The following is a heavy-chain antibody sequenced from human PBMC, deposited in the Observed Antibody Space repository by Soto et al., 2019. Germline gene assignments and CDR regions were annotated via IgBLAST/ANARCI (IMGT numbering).Heavy chain of an antibody. Sequence: SETLSLTCAVYGGSFSGYYWTWIRQPPGTGLEWIGEINHSGSTNYNPSLKSRVTISVDTSKNQFSLKLTSVTAADTAVYYCARDKTTGPFDYWGQGTLVTLSS. CDR1: GGSFSGYY. D-gene: IGHD1-7*01. CDR2: INHSGST. CDR3: ARDKTTGPFDY. J-gene: IGHJ4*02. V-gene: IGHV4-34*01.